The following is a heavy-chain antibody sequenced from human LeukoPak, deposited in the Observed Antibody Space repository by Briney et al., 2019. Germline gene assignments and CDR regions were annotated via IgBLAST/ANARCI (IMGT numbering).Heavy chain of an antibody. D-gene: IGHD6-19*01. CDR3: ARAIVAGTGAY. Sequence: GGSLRLSCAASGFTFSSSAMTWVRQAPGKGLEWVSTISGSGGSTYYADSVKGRFTISRDNSKNSLYLQMNSLRAEDTAVYYCARAIVAGTGAYWGQGTLVTVSS. CDR1: GFTFSSSA. CDR2: ISGSGGST. V-gene: IGHV3-23*01. J-gene: IGHJ4*02.